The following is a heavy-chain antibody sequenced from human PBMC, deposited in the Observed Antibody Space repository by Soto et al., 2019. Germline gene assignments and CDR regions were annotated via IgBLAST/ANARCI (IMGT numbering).Heavy chain of an antibody. CDR1: GFSLSTSGVA. Sequence: KESGPTLVKPTQTLTLTCTFSGFSLSTSGVAVGWIRQPPGKALEWLALIYWDDDDRYSPSLKSRLTITKDTSKNQVVLTMTNMDLVDTATYYCAQRVGRYCSGGSCFYYFDHWGQGILVTVSS. CDR3: AQRVGRYCSGGSCFYYFDH. J-gene: IGHJ4*02. D-gene: IGHD2-15*01. V-gene: IGHV2-5*02. CDR2: IYWDDDD.